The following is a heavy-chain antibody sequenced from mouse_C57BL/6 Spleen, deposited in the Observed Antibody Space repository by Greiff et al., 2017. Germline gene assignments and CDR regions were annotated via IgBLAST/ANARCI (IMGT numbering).Heavy chain of an antibody. V-gene: IGHV1-64*01. J-gene: IGHJ2*01. D-gene: IGHD1-1*01. CDR1: GYTFTSYW. CDR2: IHPNSGST. Sequence: QVQLQQPGAELVKPGASVKLSCKASGYTFTSYWMHWVKQRPGQGLEWIGIIHPNSGSTNYNEKFKSKATLTVDKSSSTAYMQLSSLTSEDSAVYYCARSHITTVVPLDYWGQGTTLTVSS. CDR3: ARSHITTVVPLDY.